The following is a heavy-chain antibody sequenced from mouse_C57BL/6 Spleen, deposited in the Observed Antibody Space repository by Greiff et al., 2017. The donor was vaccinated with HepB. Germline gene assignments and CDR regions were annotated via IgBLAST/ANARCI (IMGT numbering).Heavy chain of an antibody. V-gene: IGHV1-61*01. CDR3: ARSRSFITTVVADY. CDR2: IYPSDSET. CDR1: GYTFTSYW. Sequence: VQLQQSGAELVRPGSSVKLSCKASGYTFTSYWMDWVKQRPGQGLEWIGNIYPSDSETHYNQKFKDKATLTVDKSSSTAYIQLSSLTSEDSAVYYCARSRSFITTVVADYWGQGTTLTVSS. D-gene: IGHD1-1*01. J-gene: IGHJ2*01.